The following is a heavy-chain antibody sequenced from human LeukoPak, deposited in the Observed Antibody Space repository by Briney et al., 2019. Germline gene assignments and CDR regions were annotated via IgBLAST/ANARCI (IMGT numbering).Heavy chain of an antibody. CDR2: ITSGGDYI. CDR3: ARGHYDVLAASYKWTPDY. Sequence: GGSQRLSCAASGFTFNTFNMNWVRQAPGKGLEWVSSITSGGDYIYYADSVKGRFTTSRDNAKNSLSLQLNSLRVEDTAVYYCARGHYDVLAASYKWTPDYWGQGTLVTVSS. CDR1: GFTFNTFN. V-gene: IGHV3-21*01. J-gene: IGHJ4*02. D-gene: IGHD3-9*01.